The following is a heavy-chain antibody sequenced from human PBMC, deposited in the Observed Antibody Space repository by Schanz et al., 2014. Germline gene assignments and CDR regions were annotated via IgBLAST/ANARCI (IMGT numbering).Heavy chain of an antibody. CDR1: GFTFSTYW. CDR2: ISDSGDST. CDR3: AKVAPAATYLDS. V-gene: IGHV3-11*01. D-gene: IGHD2-2*01. Sequence: QVQLVESGGGVVQPERSLRLSCAASGFTFSTYWMHWVRQAPGKGLEWVSDISDSGDSTHYADSVKGRFTISRDNAKNSLFLQMNSLSAEDTAVYYCAKVAPAATYLDSWGLGTLVTVSS. J-gene: IGHJ4*02.